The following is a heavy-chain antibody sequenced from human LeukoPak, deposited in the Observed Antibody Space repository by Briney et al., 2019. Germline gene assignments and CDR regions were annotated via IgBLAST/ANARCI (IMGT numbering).Heavy chain of an antibody. Sequence: GGSLRLSCAASGFTFDDYAMHWVRQAPGKGLEWVSGISWNSGSIGYADSVKGRFTISRDNAKNSLYLQMNSLRAEDMALYYCAKDLRPQYYYDSSGYSDAFDIWGQGTMVTVSS. CDR3: AKDLRPQYYYDSSGYSDAFDI. CDR1: GFTFDDYA. V-gene: IGHV3-9*03. D-gene: IGHD3-22*01. CDR2: ISWNSGSI. J-gene: IGHJ3*02.